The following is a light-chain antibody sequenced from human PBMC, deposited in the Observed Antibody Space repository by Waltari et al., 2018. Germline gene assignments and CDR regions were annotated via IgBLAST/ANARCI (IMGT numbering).Light chain of an antibody. Sequence: QSALTQPASVSGSPGQSVTIFCAGTSNDVGGYNSVSWYQEHPGQAPRVIIYDVSDRPSGVSVRFSRSQSGNTASLTISGLQAEDEADYYCSSQSSNDVVLFGGGTKLTVL. CDR2: DVS. J-gene: IGLJ2*01. V-gene: IGLV2-14*01. CDR3: SSQSSNDVVL. CDR1: SNDVGGYNS.